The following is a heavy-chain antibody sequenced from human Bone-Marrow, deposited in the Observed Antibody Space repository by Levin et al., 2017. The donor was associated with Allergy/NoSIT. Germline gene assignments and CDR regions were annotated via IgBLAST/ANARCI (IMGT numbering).Heavy chain of an antibody. CDR1: GYTFTSYN. Sequence: PGGSLRLSCKASGYTFTSYNVNWLRQTTGQGLEWMGWIDPKNGKTHYAQKFQGRVFLTRDTSINTAYMELSSLTSDDSGVYYCAREAGSCTAGGRCYPAGGWGQGTQVTVSS. D-gene: IGHD2-15*01. CDR2: IDPKNGKT. CDR3: AREAGSCTAGGRCYPAGG. J-gene: IGHJ4*02. V-gene: IGHV1-8*01.